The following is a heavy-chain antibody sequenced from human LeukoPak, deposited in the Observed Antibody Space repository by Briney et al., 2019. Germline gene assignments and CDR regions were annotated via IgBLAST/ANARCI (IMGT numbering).Heavy chain of an antibody. Sequence: ASVNVSCTASGYTFTIYGISWVRQAPGQGLEWMGWISAYNGNTNYAQKLQGRVTMTTDTSTSTAYMELRSLRSDDTAVYYCARDPYYYGSGTVRGYYYYGMDVWGQGTTVTVSS. CDR1: GYTFTIYG. D-gene: IGHD3-10*01. CDR2: ISAYNGNT. CDR3: ARDPYYYGSGTVRGYYYYGMDV. V-gene: IGHV1-18*01. J-gene: IGHJ6*02.